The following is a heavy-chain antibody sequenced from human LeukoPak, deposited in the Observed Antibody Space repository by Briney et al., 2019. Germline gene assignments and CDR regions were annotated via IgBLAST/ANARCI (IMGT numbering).Heavy chain of an antibody. CDR3: ARGLNWNYDLGWVAP. V-gene: IGHV1-18*01. D-gene: IGHD1-7*01. CDR1: GYSFSSCS. CDR2: ISGYNGST. Sequence: ASVKVSCKASGYSFSSCSISWVRQAPGQGLEWMGWISGYNGSTNYAQKFQGRVTLTTDTSTSTAYMELRSLRSDDTAIYYCARGLNWNYDLGWVAPWGQGTLVAVSS. J-gene: IGHJ5*02.